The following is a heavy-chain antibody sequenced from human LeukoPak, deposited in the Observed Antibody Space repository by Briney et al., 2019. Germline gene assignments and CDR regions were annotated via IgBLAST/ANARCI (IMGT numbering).Heavy chain of an antibody. CDR2: IYYSGST. Sequence: PSETLSLTCTVSGGSISSYYWSWIRQPPGKGLEWIGYIYYSGSTNYNPSLKSRVTISVDTSKNQFSLKLSSVTAADTAVYYCARYSGGTVRGNWFDPWGQGTPVTVSS. J-gene: IGHJ5*02. CDR1: GGSISSYY. V-gene: IGHV4-59*01. D-gene: IGHD2-15*01. CDR3: ARYSGGTVRGNWFDP.